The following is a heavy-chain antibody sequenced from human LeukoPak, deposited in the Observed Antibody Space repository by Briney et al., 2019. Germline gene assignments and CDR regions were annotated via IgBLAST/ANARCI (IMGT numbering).Heavy chain of an antibody. CDR2: INHSGST. CDR1: GGSFSGYY. Sequence: PSETLSLTCAVYGGSFSGYYWSWIRQPPGKGLEWIGEINHSGSTNYNPSLKSRVTMSVDTSKNQFSLMLSSVTAADTAVYYCARDSDYDFWSGLKKGAFDIWGQGTMVTVSS. D-gene: IGHD3-3*01. V-gene: IGHV4-34*01. J-gene: IGHJ3*02. CDR3: ARDSDYDFWSGLKKGAFDI.